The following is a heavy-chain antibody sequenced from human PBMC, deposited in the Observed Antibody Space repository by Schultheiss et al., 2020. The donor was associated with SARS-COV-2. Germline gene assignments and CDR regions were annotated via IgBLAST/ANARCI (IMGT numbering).Heavy chain of an antibody. CDR2: ISGRGTDT. J-gene: IGHJ4*02. CDR1: GFTFSSYA. CDR3: ARGILVPYSSSWYLIRRGYYFDY. D-gene: IGHD6-13*01. V-gene: IGHV3-23*01. Sequence: GESLKISCAASGFTFSSYALSWVRQAPGRGLEWVSGISGRGTDTDYTDSVKGRFTISRDNSKNTLSLQMNSLRAEDTAVYYCARGILVPYSSSWYLIRRGYYFDYWGQGTLVTVSS.